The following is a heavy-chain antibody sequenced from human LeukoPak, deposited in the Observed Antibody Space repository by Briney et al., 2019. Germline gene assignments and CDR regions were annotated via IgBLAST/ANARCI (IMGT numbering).Heavy chain of an antibody. V-gene: IGHV4-4*02. CDR3: AVYCGGDCYSGVNNWFDP. CDR2: IYHSGST. J-gene: IGHJ5*02. Sequence: SETLSLTCAVSGGSISSSNWWSWVRQPPGKGLEWIGEIYHSGSTNYNPSLKSRVTISVDKSKNQFSLQLSSVTAADTAVYYCAVYCGGDCYSGVNNWFDPWGQGTLVTVSS. CDR1: GGSISSSNW. D-gene: IGHD2-21*02.